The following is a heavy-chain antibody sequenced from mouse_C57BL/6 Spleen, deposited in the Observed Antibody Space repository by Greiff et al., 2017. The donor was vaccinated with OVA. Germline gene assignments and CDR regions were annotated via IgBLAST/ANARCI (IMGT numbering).Heavy chain of an antibody. V-gene: IGHV1-62-2*01. CDR1: GYTFTEYT. Sequence: VQLQQSGAELVKPGASVKLSCKASGYTFTEYTIHWVKQRSGQGLEWIGWFYPGSGSIKYNEKFKDKATLTADKSSSTVYMELSRLTSEDSAVYFCARHEEGDYGSLRWYFDVWGTGTTVTVSS. J-gene: IGHJ1*03. D-gene: IGHD1-1*01. CDR2: FYPGSGSI. CDR3: ARHEEGDYGSLRWYFDV.